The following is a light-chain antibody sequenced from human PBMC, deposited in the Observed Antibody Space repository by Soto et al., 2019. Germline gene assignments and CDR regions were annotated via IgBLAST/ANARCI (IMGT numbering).Light chain of an antibody. CDR3: CSYADGSIYF. CDR1: SSDVGSYNL. Sequence: QSALTQPASVSGSPGQSITISCSGTSSDVGSYNLVSWYQQHPGKAPKLMIYEGSKRPSGVSNRFSGSKSVNTASLTISGLQAEDEGDYYCCSYADGSIYFFGTGTKLTVL. J-gene: IGLJ1*01. CDR2: EGS. V-gene: IGLV2-23*01.